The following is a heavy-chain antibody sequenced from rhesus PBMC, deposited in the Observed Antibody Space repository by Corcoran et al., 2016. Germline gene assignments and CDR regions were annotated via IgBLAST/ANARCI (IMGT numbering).Heavy chain of an antibody. Sequence: DVQLVESGGGLVKPGVSLRLSCVASGFTFRSYEMHWVRQAPGKGLEWVSVISESGGTIYYADAVKGRVTISRENAKNSLFLQMNSLRAEDTAVYYCTRGAAAGRWIYYFDYWGQGVLVTVSS. V-gene: IGHV3-100*02. D-gene: IGHD6-13*01. CDR1: GFTFRSYE. J-gene: IGHJ4*01. CDR2: ISESGGTI. CDR3: TRGAAAGRWIYYFDY.